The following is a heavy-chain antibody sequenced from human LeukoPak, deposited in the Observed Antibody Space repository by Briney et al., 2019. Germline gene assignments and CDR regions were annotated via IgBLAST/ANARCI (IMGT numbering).Heavy chain of an antibody. CDR2: IFFSGSS. D-gene: IGHD2-2*03. CDR1: GGSIRSGDYY. J-gene: IGHJ4*02. Sequence: PSQTLSLTCAVSGGSIRSGDYYWSWIRQPPGKGLEWIGHIFFSGSSYSNPSLKSRVTISVDTSKNQFSLKLSSVTAADTAVYYCASGYCSSTSCYYPSFDYWGQGTLVTVSS. CDR3: ASGYCSSTSCYYPSFDY. V-gene: IGHV4-30-4*08.